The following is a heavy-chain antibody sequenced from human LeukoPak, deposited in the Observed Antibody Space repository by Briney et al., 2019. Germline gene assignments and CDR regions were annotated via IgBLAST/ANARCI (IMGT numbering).Heavy chain of an antibody. V-gene: IGHV3-48*03. Sequence: PGGSLRLSCAASGFTFSSYEMNWVRQAPGKGLEWVSYISSSGSTIYYADSVKGRFTISRDNAKNSLYLQMNSLRAEDTAVYYCARASTAYYYYGSGSYSYFDYWGQGTLVTVSS. CDR1: GFTFSSYE. CDR2: ISSSGSTI. CDR3: ARASTAYYYYGSGSYSYFDY. D-gene: IGHD3-10*01. J-gene: IGHJ4*02.